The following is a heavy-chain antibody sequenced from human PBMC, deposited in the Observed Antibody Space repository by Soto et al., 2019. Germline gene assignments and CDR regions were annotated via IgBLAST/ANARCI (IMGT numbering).Heavy chain of an antibody. J-gene: IGHJ6*03. V-gene: IGHV3-7*01. CDR3: ARELIVGQDEYLKH. CDR1: GGSCIMSY. Sequence: PGWSXRLSCASSGGSCIMSYMIWFRQAPGKGLEWVANIDPSGTKKYYVDSVTGRFTISRDNAKNSLYLQMNSLRAEDTAEYYCARELIVGQDEYLKHWGKGTTVTV. CDR2: IDPSGTKK. D-gene: IGHD1-26*01.